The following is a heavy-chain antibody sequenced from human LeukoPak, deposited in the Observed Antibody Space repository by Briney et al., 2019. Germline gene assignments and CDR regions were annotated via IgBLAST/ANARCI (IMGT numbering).Heavy chain of an antibody. CDR2: IYYSGST. Sequence: PSETLSLTCTVSGGSISSSSYYWGWIRQPPGKGLEWIGSIYYSGSTYYNPSLKSRVTISVDTSKNQLSLKLSSVTAADTAVYYCASLSGYDLDYWGQGTLVTVSS. J-gene: IGHJ4*02. D-gene: IGHD5-12*01. CDR1: GGSISSSSYY. CDR3: ASLSGYDLDY. V-gene: IGHV4-39*01.